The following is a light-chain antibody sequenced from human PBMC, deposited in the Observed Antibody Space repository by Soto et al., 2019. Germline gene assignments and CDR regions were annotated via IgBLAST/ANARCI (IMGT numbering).Light chain of an antibody. CDR2: DAS. CDR1: QSVSNY. J-gene: IGKJ4*01. CDR3: QQRSSWPLLT. V-gene: IGKV3-11*01. Sequence: EIVLTQSPATLSLSPGARATLSCRASQSVSNYLAWFQQKPGQAPRLLIYDASNRATGIPARFSGSGSGTDFTLTISSLAPEDVAGYYCQQRSSWPLLTFGGGTKGEI.